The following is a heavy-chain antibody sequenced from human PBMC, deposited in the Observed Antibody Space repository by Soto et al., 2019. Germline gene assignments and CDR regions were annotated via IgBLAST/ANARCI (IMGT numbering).Heavy chain of an antibody. D-gene: IGHD1-26*01. CDR3: VRVGLVGATSLSNAWFDP. Sequence: GESLKISCKGSGYTFTSHWIGWVRQMAGKGLEWMGIIYPGDSDTRYSPSFQGQVIISADKSITTAYLQWSSLKASDTAMYCCVRVGLVGATSLSNAWFDPWGQGTLVTVSS. J-gene: IGHJ5*02. V-gene: IGHV5-51*01. CDR2: IYPGDSDT. CDR1: GYTFTSHW.